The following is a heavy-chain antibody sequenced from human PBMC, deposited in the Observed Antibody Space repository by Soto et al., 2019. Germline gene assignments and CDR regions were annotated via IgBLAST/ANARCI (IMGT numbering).Heavy chain of an antibody. CDR2: VHYSGNT. J-gene: IGHJ5*02. CDR1: GYSISSGYH. V-gene: IGHV4-38-2*02. Sequence: SETLSLTCTVSGYSISSGYHWAWIRQPPGKGLEWLGSVHYSGNTYYNPSLKSRLTISVDKSKNQFSLNLSSVTAADTAVYYCALQDRVLAEGRSFDPSGQATFVTFSS. D-gene: IGHD3-10*01. CDR3: ALQDRVLAEGRSFDP.